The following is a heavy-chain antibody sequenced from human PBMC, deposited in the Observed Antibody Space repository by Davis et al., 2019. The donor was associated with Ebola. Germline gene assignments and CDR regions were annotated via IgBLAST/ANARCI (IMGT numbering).Heavy chain of an antibody. CDR3: AKSGLSFGVVKYHYGMDV. D-gene: IGHD3-3*01. CDR1: VITFSSYA. J-gene: IGHJ6*04. V-gene: IGHV3-23*01. Sequence: GESLKISCTDSVITFSSYAMTWVRQAPGKGLEWVSAISGSGGSTYYADSVKGRFTISRDHSKKTLYLQMNSLRAEDTAVYYCAKSGLSFGVVKYHYGMDVWGKGTTVTVSS. CDR2: ISGSGGST.